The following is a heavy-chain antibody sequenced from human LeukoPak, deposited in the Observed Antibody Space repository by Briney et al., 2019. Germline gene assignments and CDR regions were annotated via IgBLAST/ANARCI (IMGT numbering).Heavy chain of an antibody. Sequence: PGGSLRLSCAASGFTFSSYGMHWVRQAPGKGLEWVAVISYDGSNKNYADSVKGRFTISRDNSKNTLYLQMNSLRAEDTAVYYCAKAVAIPSWRYYYYGMDVWGQGTTVTVSS. CDR1: GFTFSSYG. J-gene: IGHJ6*02. CDR3: AKAVAIPSWRYYYYGMDV. V-gene: IGHV3-30*18. CDR2: ISYDGSNK. D-gene: IGHD6-19*01.